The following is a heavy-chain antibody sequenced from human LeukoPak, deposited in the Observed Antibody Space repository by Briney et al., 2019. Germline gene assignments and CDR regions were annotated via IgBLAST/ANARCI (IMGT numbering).Heavy chain of an antibody. CDR3: ARERMYSSLFHLFYY. D-gene: IGHD6-6*01. CDR2: INPSGGDT. Sequence: GASVKVSCKASGYTFTSYYMHWVRQGPGQGLEWIGVINPSGGDTTYAQKFQGRVTMTRDTSTSTVYMELSSLRSEDTAFYYCARERMYSSLFHLFYYWGQGTLVTVSS. CDR1: GYTFTSYY. V-gene: IGHV1-46*01. J-gene: IGHJ4*02.